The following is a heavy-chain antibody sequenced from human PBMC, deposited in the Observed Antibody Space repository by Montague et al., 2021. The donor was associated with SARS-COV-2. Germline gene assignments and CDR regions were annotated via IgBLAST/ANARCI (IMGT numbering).Heavy chain of an antibody. Sequence: SLRLSCSASGFTFGDYAMHWVRQAPGKGLEWVSGISWNSGSIGYADSVKGRSTISRDNAKNSLYLQMNSLRAEDTALCYRAKDMGSRVYYYSSGFEATGGYGTDVGGQGTTVTVSS. CDR3: AKDMGSRVYYYSSGFEATGGYGTDV. V-gene: IGHV3-9*01. D-gene: IGHD3-22*01. J-gene: IGHJ6*02. CDR1: GFTFGDYA. CDR2: ISWNSGSI.